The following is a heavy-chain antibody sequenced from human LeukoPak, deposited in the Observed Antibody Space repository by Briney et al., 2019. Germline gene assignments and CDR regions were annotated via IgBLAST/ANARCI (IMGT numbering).Heavy chain of an antibody. CDR2: ISYDGSNK. CDR1: GFTFSSYA. Sequence: GRSLRLSCAASGFTFSSYAMHWVRQAPGKGLEWVAVISYDGSNKYYADSVKGRFTISRDNFKNTLYLQMNSLRAEDTAVYYCARDKPYFDYWGQGTLVTVSS. J-gene: IGHJ4*02. V-gene: IGHV3-30-3*01. CDR3: ARDKPYFDY.